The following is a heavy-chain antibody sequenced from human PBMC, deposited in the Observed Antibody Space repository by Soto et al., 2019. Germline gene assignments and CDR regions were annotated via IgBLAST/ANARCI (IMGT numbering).Heavy chain of an antibody. V-gene: IGHV1-3*01. J-gene: IGHJ5*02. CDR2: INAGNGNT. CDR1: GYTFTSYA. CDR3: AREEHGYCSSTSCYFEVEYWFDL. Sequence: ASVKVSCKASGYTFTSYAMHWVRQAPGQRLEWMGWINAGNGNTKYSQKFQGRVTITRDTSASTAYMELSSLRSEDTAVYYCAREEHGYCSSTSCYFEVEYWFDLWGQGTLVTVSS. D-gene: IGHD2-2*03.